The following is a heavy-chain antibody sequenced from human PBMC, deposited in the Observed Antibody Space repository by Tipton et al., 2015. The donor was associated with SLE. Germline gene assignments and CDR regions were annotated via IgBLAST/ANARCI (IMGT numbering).Heavy chain of an antibody. Sequence: TLSLTCTVSGGSMTHYYWNWIRQSPGKGLEWLGYIHYTGTTSYKPSLKSRIAMSVDTSSNQFSLTLTSLTPADTAVYYCARTVVPDVMGAFDIWGQGTMVTVSS. D-gene: IGHD2-2*01. CDR1: GGSMTHYY. J-gene: IGHJ3*02. CDR3: ARTVVPDVMGAFDI. V-gene: IGHV4-59*01. CDR2: IHYTGTT.